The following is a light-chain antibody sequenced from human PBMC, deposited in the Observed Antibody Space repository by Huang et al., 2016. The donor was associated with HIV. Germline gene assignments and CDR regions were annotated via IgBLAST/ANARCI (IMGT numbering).Light chain of an antibody. CDR2: GAS. J-gene: IGKJ3*01. Sequence: DIQMTQSPSSLSASVGDRVTITCRASQRISDYVNWYQQKPGNAPKLLISGASSLQSGVPARFSGSGSGTDFTLTISSLKPEDFATYYCQQSYSTPLFTFGPGTKVDIK. CDR3: QQSYSTPLFT. V-gene: IGKV1-39*01. CDR1: QRISDY.